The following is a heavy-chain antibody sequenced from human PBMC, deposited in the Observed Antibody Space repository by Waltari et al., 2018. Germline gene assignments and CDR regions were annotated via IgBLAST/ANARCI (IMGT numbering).Heavy chain of an antibody. D-gene: IGHD4-17*01. CDR1: GYTFTSYA. V-gene: IGHV7-4-1*02. J-gene: IGHJ6*02. CDR3: ARDPSYGDYVGLAYYYYGMDV. CDR2: INTNPGNP. Sequence: QVQLVQSGSELKKPGASVKVSCKASGYTFTSYAMNWVRQAPGQGLEWMGWINTNPGNPTYAQGFTGRFVFSLDTSVSTAYLQISSLKAEDTAVYYCARDPSYGDYVGLAYYYYGMDVWGQGTTVTVSS.